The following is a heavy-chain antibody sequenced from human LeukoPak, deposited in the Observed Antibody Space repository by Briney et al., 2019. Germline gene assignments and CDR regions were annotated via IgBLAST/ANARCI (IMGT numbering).Heavy chain of an antibody. J-gene: IGHJ3*02. D-gene: IGHD4-17*01. CDR2: ISGSGDNT. Sequence: PGGSLRLSCAASGFTFSGFAMSWVRRTPGKGLEWVSGISGSGDNTLYADSVKGRFTISRDNSKYTLFLQMNSLRAEDMAVYYCARDPNGDYIGAFDMWGPGTMVTVSS. CDR3: ARDPNGDYIGAFDM. CDR1: GFTFSGFA. V-gene: IGHV3-23*01.